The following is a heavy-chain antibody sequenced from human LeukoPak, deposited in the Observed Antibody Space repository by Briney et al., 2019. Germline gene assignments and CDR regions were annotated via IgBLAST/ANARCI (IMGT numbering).Heavy chain of an antibody. Sequence: GASVKVSCKASGYTFTGYYMHWVRQAPGQGLEWMGWINPNSGGTNYAQKFQGRVTMTRDTSISTAYMELSRLRSDDTAVYYSARATTRRYSSSPGYWGQGTLVTVSS. CDR2: INPNSGGT. CDR3: ARATTRRYSSSPGY. CDR1: GYTFTGYY. V-gene: IGHV1-2*02. D-gene: IGHD6-6*01. J-gene: IGHJ4*02.